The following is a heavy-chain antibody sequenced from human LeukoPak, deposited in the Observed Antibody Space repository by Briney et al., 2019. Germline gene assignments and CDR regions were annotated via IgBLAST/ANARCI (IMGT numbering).Heavy chain of an antibody. D-gene: IGHD3-10*01. V-gene: IGHV3-7*01. Sequence: GWSLRLSCAASGFTFSGFSKSWVRQSPTKGLEWVANIKQDGSERYYVDSVKGRFTISRDNAKNSLSLQMNNLRVEDTAVYYCARAGSHWHYVYWGQGTLVTVSS. CDR3: ARAGSHWHYVY. CDR1: GFTFSGFS. CDR2: IKQDGSER. J-gene: IGHJ4*02.